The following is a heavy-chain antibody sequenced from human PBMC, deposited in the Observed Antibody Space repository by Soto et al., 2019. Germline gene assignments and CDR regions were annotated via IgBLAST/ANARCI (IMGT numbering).Heavy chain of an antibody. V-gene: IGHV3-33*01. J-gene: IGHJ6*02. Sequence: QVQLVESGGGVVQPGRSLRLSCAAYGFTFSGYAMHWVRQAPGKCLEWVALTYYDGNNKYYADSVKGRFTISRDNSRNTLDLQMNSLRAEDTAVYYCARRTVSGISGVYAMDVWGQGTMVTVSS. CDR2: TYYDGNNK. CDR3: ARRTVSGISGVYAMDV. D-gene: IGHD2-15*01. CDR1: GFTFSGYA.